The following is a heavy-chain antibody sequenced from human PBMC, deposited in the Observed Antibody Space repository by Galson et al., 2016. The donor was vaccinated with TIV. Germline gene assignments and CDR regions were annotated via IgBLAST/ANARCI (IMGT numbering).Heavy chain of an antibody. Sequence: SLRLSCAGSGFIFCTYWMHWVRHVPGKGLLWVSHINRDGSNTSYADSVKGRFTISRDNAKNMVYLQMNSLSGEDTAVYYCARMNYDFWSGSNPGWWFDPWGQGTQVTVSS. CDR2: INRDGSNT. CDR1: GFIFCTYW. CDR3: ARMNYDFWSGSNPGWWFDP. V-gene: IGHV3-74*01. J-gene: IGHJ5*02. D-gene: IGHD3-3*01.